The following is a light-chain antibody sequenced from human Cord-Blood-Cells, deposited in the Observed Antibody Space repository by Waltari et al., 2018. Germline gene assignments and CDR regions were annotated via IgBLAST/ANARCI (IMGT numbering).Light chain of an antibody. V-gene: IGKV4-1*01. J-gene: IGKJ4*01. CDR2: WAS. CDR3: QQYYSTPLT. Sequence: DIVMTQSPDPLAVSLGERDTINCKSSQSVLYSSNNKNYLAWYQQKPGQPPKLLIYWASTRESGVPDRFSGSGSGTDFTLTISSLQAEDVAVYYCQQYYSTPLTFGGGTKVEIK. CDR1: QSVLYSSNNKNY.